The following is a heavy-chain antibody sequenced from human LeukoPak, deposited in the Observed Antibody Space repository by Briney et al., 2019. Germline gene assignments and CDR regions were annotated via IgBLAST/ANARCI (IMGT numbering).Heavy chain of an antibody. CDR1: GGSISSYY. D-gene: IGHD4-11*01. J-gene: IGHJ6*03. Sequence: PSETLSLTCTVSGGSISSYYWSWIRQPPGKGLEWIGYIYTNGSTNYNPSLKSRVTISVDTSKNQFSLKLSSVTAADTAVYYRARRGYSNYEYYYYMDVWGKGTTVTVSS. CDR3: ARRGYSNYEYYYYMDV. CDR2: IYTNGST. V-gene: IGHV4-4*09.